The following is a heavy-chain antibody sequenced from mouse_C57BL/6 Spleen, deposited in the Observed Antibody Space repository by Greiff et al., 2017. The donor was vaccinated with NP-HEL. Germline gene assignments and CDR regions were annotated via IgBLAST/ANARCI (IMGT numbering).Heavy chain of an antibody. Sequence: QVQLQQSGAELVKPGASVKISCKASGYAFSSYWMNWVKQRPGKGLEWIGQIYPGDGDTNYNGKFKGKATLTADKSSSTAYMQLSSLTSEDSAVYFCARRFTTVVEEAMDYWGQGTSVTVSS. V-gene: IGHV1-80*01. CDR2: IYPGDGDT. CDR1: GYAFSSYW. D-gene: IGHD1-1*01. J-gene: IGHJ4*01. CDR3: ARRFTTVVEEAMDY.